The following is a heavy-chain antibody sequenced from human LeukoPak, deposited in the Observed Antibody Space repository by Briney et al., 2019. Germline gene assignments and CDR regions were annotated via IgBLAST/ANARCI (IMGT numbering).Heavy chain of an antibody. V-gene: IGHV4-4*02. CDR3: ARQGGSYAPFDY. D-gene: IGHD1-26*01. J-gene: IGHJ4*02. CDR1: GGSISSNNG. Sequence: PSETLSLTCAVSGGSISSNNGWSWVRPPPGKGLEWIGEIYHSGSTNYNPSLKSRVTISVDTSKNQFSLKLSSVTAADTAVYYCARQGGSYAPFDYWGQGTLVTVSS. CDR2: IYHSGST.